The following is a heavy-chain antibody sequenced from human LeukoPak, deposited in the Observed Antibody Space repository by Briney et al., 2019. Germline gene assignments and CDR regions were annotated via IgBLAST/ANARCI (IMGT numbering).Heavy chain of an antibody. CDR3: ARDSSRYCSSTSCRPSDY. D-gene: IGHD2-2*01. CDR2: ISSNGGST. V-gene: IGHV3-64*01. J-gene: IGHJ4*02. CDR1: GLTFSSYA. Sequence: GGSLTLSCAASGLTFSSYAMHSVRHAPGEGREYVSAISSNGGSTYYANSVKGRFTISRDNSKNTLYLQMGSLRAEDMAVYYCARDSSRYCSSTSCRPSDYWGQGTLVSVSS.